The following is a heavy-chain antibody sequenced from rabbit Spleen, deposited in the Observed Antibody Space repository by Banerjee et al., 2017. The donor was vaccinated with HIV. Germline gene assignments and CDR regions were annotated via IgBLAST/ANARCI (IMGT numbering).Heavy chain of an antibody. D-gene: IGHD1-1*01. Sequence: QQQLVESGGGLVKPGASLTLTCKASGFSFSDRDVMCWVRQAPGKGLEWIACINTYTAKSVYATWATGRFTISRTSSTTVTLQMTSLTAADTATYFCARDLVAVIGWNFNLWGPGTLVTVS. CDR3: ARDLVAVIGWNFNL. J-gene: IGHJ4*01. CDR2: INTYTAKS. CDR1: GFSFSDRDV. V-gene: IGHV1S45*01.